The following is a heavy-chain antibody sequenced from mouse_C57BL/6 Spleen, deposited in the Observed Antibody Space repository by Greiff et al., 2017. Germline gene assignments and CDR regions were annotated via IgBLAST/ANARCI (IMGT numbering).Heavy chain of an antibody. V-gene: IGHV1-39*01. CDR2: INPDYGTT. CDR1: GYSFTNYN. J-gene: IGHJ3*01. Sequence: VHVQQSGPELVRPGASVKISCKASGYSFTNYNIDWVKQSHGKSLEWIGVINPDYGTTNYNQKFKGKATLTVDQSSSTAYMQLNSLTSEDSAVYYCARRGADDDGGGSFAYWGQGTLVTVSA. CDR3: ARRGADDDGGGSFAY. D-gene: IGHD2-4*01.